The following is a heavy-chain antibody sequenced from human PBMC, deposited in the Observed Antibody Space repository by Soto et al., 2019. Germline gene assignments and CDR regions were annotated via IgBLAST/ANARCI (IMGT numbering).Heavy chain of an antibody. Sequence: QVQLVQSGAEVKKPGSSVKVSCTASGGTFSSYTISWVRQAPGHGLEWMGRIIPILGIANYAQKLQGSVTITADKSPSTAYMDLSSLRSEYTAVYYCARESIDVVVVAATNYFDYRGQGTLVTVSA. J-gene: IGHJ4*02. D-gene: IGHD2-15*01. V-gene: IGHV1-69*08. CDR3: ARESIDVVVVAATNYFDY. CDR1: GGTFSSYT. CDR2: IIPILGIA.